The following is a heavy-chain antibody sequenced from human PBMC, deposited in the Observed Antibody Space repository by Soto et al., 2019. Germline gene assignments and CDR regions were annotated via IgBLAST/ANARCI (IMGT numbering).Heavy chain of an antibody. Sequence: ASVKVSCKASGYTFTSYDINWVRQATGQGLEWMGWMNPNSGKTAYAQKFQGRVTMTRNTSISTAYMELSSLRSEDTAVYYCAREKSSGYYYDYWGQGTLVTVSS. CDR1: GYTFTSYD. CDR2: MNPNSGKT. J-gene: IGHJ4*02. CDR3: AREKSSGYYYDY. D-gene: IGHD3-22*01. V-gene: IGHV1-8*01.